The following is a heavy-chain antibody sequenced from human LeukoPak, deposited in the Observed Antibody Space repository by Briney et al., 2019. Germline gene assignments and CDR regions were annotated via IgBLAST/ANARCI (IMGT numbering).Heavy chain of an antibody. Sequence: GGSLRLSCAASGFTFSSYGMHWVRQAPGKGLEWVAVISYDGSNKYYADSVKGRFTISRDNSKNTLYLQMNSLRGEDTAIYYCAKSSSMVVVPVGGFDPWGQGTLVTVSS. J-gene: IGHJ5*02. V-gene: IGHV3-30*18. CDR2: ISYDGSNK. CDR3: AKSSSMVVVPVGGFDP. CDR1: GFTFSSYG. D-gene: IGHD2-2*01.